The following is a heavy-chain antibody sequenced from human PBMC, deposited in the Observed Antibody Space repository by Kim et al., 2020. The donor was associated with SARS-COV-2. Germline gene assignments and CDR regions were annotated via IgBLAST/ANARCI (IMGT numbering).Heavy chain of an antibody. D-gene: IGHD1-26*01. V-gene: IGHV3-15*01. CDR2: IKSKTDGGTT. CDR1: GFTFSNAW. Sequence: GGSLRLSCAASGFTFSNAWMSWVRQAPGKGLEWVGRIKSKTDGGTTDYAAPVKGRFTISRDDSKNTLYLQMNSLKTEDTAVYYCTTFLPGTPAYYQEDRFDYWGQGTLVTVSS. CDR3: TTFLPGTPAYYQEDRFDY. J-gene: IGHJ4*02.